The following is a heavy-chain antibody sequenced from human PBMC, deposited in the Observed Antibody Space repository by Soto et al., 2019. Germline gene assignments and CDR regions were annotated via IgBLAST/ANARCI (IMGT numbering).Heavy chain of an antibody. D-gene: IGHD2-21*02. V-gene: IGHV4-59*11. Sequence: QVQLQASGPGLVKPSETLSLTCTVSGVSITSHYWSWVRQPPGRALEWIGNIYYSVTGTYNPALESRVSMSVDTSKNQLSLSMTSASPADTAVYYCARREGDGFGLNYWGQGTLVTVSS. J-gene: IGHJ4*02. CDR3: ARREGDGFGLNY. CDR2: IYYSVTG. CDR1: GVSITSHY.